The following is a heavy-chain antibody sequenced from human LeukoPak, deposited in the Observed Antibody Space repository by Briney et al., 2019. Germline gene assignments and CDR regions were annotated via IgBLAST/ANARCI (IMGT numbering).Heavy chain of an antibody. V-gene: IGHV4-4*07. CDR2: IYSTGST. CDR1: GDSISSYY. J-gene: IGHJ5*02. D-gene: IGHD3-3*01. Sequence: SETLSLTCTVSGDSISSYYWSWIRQPAAKGLEWIGRIYSTGSTNYNPSLKSRLTMSVDTSKNQFSLKLTSVTAADTAVYYCAREDDFKFDPWGQGTLVTVSS. CDR3: AREDDFKFDP.